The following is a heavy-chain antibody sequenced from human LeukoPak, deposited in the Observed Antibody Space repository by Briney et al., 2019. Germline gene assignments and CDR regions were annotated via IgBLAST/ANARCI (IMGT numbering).Heavy chain of an antibody. D-gene: IGHD5-24*01. J-gene: IGHJ4*02. CDR3: ARNRLIGGMAP. V-gene: IGHV3-7*01. CDR1: GVTFSSYS. CDR2: IKQDGSEK. Sequence: GGTLRLSCTASGVTFSSYSMNWVRQAPGKGLEWVANIKQDGSEKYYVDSVKGRFTISRDNAKNSLYLQMNSLRAEDTAVYYCARNRLIGGMAPWGQGTLVTVSS.